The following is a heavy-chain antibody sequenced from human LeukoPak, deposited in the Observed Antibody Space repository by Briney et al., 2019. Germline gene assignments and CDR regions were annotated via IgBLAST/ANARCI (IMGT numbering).Heavy chain of an antibody. CDR3: ARGSWFGELLFFDY. V-gene: IGHV1-2*02. CDR1: GYTFTGHY. Sequence: ASVKVSCKASGYTFTGHYMHWVRQAPGQGLEWMGWINPNSGGTKYAQKFQGRVTMTRDTSISTAYMELSRLRSDDTAVYYCARGSWFGELLFFDYGGQGTLVTVSS. CDR2: INPNSGGT. D-gene: IGHD3-10*01. J-gene: IGHJ4*02.